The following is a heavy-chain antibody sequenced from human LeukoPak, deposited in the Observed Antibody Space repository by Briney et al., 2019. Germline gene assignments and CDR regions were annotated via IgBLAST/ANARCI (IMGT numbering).Heavy chain of an antibody. J-gene: IGHJ4*02. D-gene: IGHD3-3*01. CDR1: GFTFSSYA. V-gene: IGHV3-30-3*01. CDR2: ISYDGSNK. Sequence: GRSLRLSCAASGFTFSSYAMHWVRQAPGKGLEWVAVISYDGSNKCYADSVKGRFTISRDNSKNTLYLQMNSLRAEDTAVYYCARDRFLAATAFDYWGQGTLVTVSS. CDR3: ARDRFLAATAFDY.